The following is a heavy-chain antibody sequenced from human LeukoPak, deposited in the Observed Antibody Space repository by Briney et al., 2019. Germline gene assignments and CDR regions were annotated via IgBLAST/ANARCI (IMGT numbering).Heavy chain of an antibody. CDR3: ATELRDRNFDY. CDR2: IYYSGST. D-gene: IGHD3-16*01. CDR1: GHSISRGRYH. V-gene: IGHV4-31*03. J-gene: IGHJ4*02. Sequence: SHTQSLLCTVSGHSISRGRYHWTSGPQHRGRVLDRIGYIYYSGSTYYIPSRNSRVAISVDTSENQFSQKLSSVTAADTAVYYCATELRDRNFDYWGQGTLVIVSS.